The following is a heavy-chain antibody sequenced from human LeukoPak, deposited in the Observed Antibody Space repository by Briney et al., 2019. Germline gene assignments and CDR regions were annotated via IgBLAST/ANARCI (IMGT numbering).Heavy chain of an antibody. V-gene: IGHV4-61*02. D-gene: IGHD4-11*01. CDR1: GGSISSGSYY. CDR3: ARDFYRPVDSNYWFDP. CDR2: IYTSGST. J-gene: IGHJ5*02. Sequence: PSETLSLTCTVSGGSISSGSYYWSWIRQPAGKGLEWIGRIYTSGSTNYNPSLKSRVTISVDTSKNQFSLKLSSVTAADTAVYYCARDFYRPVDSNYWFDPWGQGTLVTVSS.